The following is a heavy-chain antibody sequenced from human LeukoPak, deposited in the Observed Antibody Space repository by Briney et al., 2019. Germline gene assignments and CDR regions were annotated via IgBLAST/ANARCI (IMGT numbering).Heavy chain of an antibody. CDR2: IKSKTDGGTT. V-gene: IGHV3-15*01. CDR1: GFTFSNAW. CDR3: TTGSWELLWFGEFPFDY. J-gene: IGHJ4*02. D-gene: IGHD3-10*01. Sequence: GGSLRLSCAASGFTFSNAWMSWVRQAPGKGLEWVGRIKSKTDGGTTDYAAPVKGRFTISRDDSKNTLYLQMNSLKTEDTAVYYCTTGSWELLWFGEFPFDYWGQGTLVTVSS.